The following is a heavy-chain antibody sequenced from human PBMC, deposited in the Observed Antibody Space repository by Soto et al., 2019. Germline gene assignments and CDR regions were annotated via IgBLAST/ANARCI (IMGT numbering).Heavy chain of an antibody. CDR3: ARVGDIVVVGPWFDP. CDR1: GYIFTNYG. V-gene: IGHV1-18*04. CDR2: ISADNGDT. Sequence: QVHLVQSGAEVKKPGASVKVSCKASGYIFTNYGITWMRQAPGQGLEWMGWISADNGDTKYAQSLQARVTMTTDTSTSTAYMELRSLRSDDTAVYYCARVGDIVVVGPWFDPWGQGSLLTVSS. J-gene: IGHJ5*02. D-gene: IGHD2-2*01.